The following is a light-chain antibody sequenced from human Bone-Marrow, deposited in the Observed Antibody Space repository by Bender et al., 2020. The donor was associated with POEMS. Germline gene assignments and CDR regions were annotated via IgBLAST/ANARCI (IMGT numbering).Light chain of an antibody. CDR2: SID. CDR1: SSNIGRNT. CDR3: SAWDDSLSGPV. V-gene: IGLV1-44*01. J-gene: IGLJ7*01. Sequence: HSLLTQPPSASGTPGQRVTISCSGSSSNIGRNTVHWYKQLPGTAPKLLIYSIDQRPSGVPDRFSGSKSGTSASLAISGLQSEDEADYYCSAWDDSLSGPVFGGGTQLTVL.